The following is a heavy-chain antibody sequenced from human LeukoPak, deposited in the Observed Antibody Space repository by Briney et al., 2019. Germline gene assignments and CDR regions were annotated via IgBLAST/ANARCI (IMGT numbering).Heavy chain of an antibody. CDR2: INPNSGGT. J-gene: IGHJ6*03. D-gene: IGHD1-1*01. CDR3: ARDRVDWNDPVYYYYYMDV. V-gene: IGHV1-2*02. Sequence: ASVKISCKASGYTFTGYYMHWVRQAPGQGLEWMGWINPNSGGTNYAQKFQGRVTMTRDTSISTAYMELSRLRSDDTAVYYCARDRVDWNDPVYYYYYMDVWGKGTTVTVSS. CDR1: GYTFTGYY.